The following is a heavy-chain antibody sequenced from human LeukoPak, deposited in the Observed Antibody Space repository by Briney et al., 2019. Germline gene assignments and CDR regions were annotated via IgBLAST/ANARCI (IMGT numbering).Heavy chain of an antibody. CDR1: GYTFTSYG. V-gene: IGHV1-18*01. D-gene: IGHD2-2*01. CDR2: ISAYNGNT. CDR3: ARVFRYCSSTSCSDRGYYMDV. J-gene: IGHJ6*03. Sequence: ASVKVSCKASGYTFTSYGISWVRQAPGQGLEWMRWISAYNGNTNYAQKLQGRVTMTTDTSTSTAYMELRSLRSDDTAVYYCARVFRYCSSTSCSDRGYYMDVWGKGTTVTVSS.